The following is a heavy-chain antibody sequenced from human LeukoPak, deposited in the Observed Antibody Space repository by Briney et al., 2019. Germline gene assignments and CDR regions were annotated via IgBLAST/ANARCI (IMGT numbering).Heavy chain of an antibody. Sequence: GGSLRLSCAASGFTFSDYYMSWIRQAPGKGLEWVSYISSSSSYTNYADSVKGRFTISRDNAKKSLYLQMNSLRAEDTAVYYCARGGGTYYYDSSGSRGDYWGQGTLVTVSS. V-gene: IGHV3-11*06. CDR3: ARGGGTYYYDSSGSRGDY. D-gene: IGHD3-22*01. CDR2: ISSSSSYT. J-gene: IGHJ4*02. CDR1: GFTFSDYY.